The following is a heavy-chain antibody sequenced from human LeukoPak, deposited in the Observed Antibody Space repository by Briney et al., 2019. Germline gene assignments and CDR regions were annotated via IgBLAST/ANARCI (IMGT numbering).Heavy chain of an antibody. CDR1: GGSISSSGYY. J-gene: IGHJ5*02. V-gene: IGHV4-39*01. CDR3: AKLSAFGGNSPFDP. D-gene: IGHD4-23*01. Sequence: KPSETLSLTXTVSGGSISSSGYYWAWIGQPPGKRLKWIGSVSSSGSIYYNPSLKSRVTLSVDTSRDQFSVKLCSVTAADTAVYSCAKLSAFGGNSPFDPWGQGALVIVSS. CDR2: VSSSGSI.